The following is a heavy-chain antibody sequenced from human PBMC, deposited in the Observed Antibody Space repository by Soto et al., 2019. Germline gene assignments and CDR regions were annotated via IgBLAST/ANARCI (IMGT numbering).Heavy chain of an antibody. D-gene: IGHD3-16*01. V-gene: IGHV3-23*01. J-gene: IGHJ6*02. CDR1: GFTFSSYA. CDR3: AKPGGDDSVGGSYGPPPYYYSYGMDV. CDR2: ISGSGGST. Sequence: PGGSLRLSCAASGFTFSSYAMSWVRQAPGKGLEWVSAISGSGGSTYYADSVKGRFTISRDNSKNTLYLQMNSLRAEDTAVYYCAKPGGDDSVGGSYGPPPYYYSYGMDVGGQGTTVTVPS.